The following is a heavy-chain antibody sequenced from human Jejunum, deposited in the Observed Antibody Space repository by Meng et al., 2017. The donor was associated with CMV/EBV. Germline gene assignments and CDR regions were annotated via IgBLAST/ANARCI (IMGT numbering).Heavy chain of an antibody. D-gene: IGHD4-11*01. CDR3: TKSNYGWSFDY. V-gene: IGHV3-30*18. Sequence: SFVASGFSFSAHHMYWVRQAPGKGLEWVAGVSFDGGIKNYADSVKGRFTVSRDNSKNTLFLQMDSLRAEDTALYYCTKSNYGWSFDYWGKGTLVTVSS. CDR2: VSFDGGIK. J-gene: IGHJ4*02. CDR1: GFSFSAHH.